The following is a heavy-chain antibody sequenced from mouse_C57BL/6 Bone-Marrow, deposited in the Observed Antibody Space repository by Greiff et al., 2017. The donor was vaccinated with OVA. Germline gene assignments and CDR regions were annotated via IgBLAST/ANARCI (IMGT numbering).Heavy chain of an antibody. D-gene: IGHD1-1*01. J-gene: IGHJ1*03. CDR1: GYTFTDYN. CDR2: INPNNGGT. Sequence: VQLQQSGPELVKPGASVKMSCKASGYTFTDYNMHWVKQSHGKSLEWIGYINPNNGGTSYNQKFKGKATLTVNKSSSTAYMELRSLTSEDSAVYYCASPFITTVVDWYFDVWGTGTTVTVSS. V-gene: IGHV1-22*01. CDR3: ASPFITTVVDWYFDV.